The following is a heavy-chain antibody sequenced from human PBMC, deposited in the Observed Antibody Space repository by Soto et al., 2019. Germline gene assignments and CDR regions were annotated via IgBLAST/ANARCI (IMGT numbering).Heavy chain of an antibody. D-gene: IGHD2-15*01. CDR3: ARGPIYCSGGSCYGPIDY. V-gene: IGHV1-18*01. CDR1: GYTFTSYG. J-gene: IGHJ4*02. Sequence: GASVKVSCKASGYTFTSYGISWVRQAPGQGLEWMGWISAYNGNTNYAQKLQGRVTMTTDTSTSTAYMELRSLRSDDTAVYYCARGPIYCSGGSCYGPIDYWGQGTLVTVS. CDR2: ISAYNGNT.